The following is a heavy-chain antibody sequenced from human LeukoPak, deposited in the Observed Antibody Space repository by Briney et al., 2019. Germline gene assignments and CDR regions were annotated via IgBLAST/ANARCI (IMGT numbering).Heavy chain of an antibody. CDR3: ASEGLAVAGNFFY. V-gene: IGHV4-4*02. J-gene: IGHJ4*02. D-gene: IGHD6-19*01. Sequence: PSETLSLTCAVSGGSISSSNWWNWVRQPPGKGLEWVGEIYHSGSTNYNPSLKSRVTISVDTSENQFSLELRSVTAADTAVYYCASEGLAVAGNFFYWGQGSLVTVSS. CDR1: GGSISSSNW. CDR2: IYHSGST.